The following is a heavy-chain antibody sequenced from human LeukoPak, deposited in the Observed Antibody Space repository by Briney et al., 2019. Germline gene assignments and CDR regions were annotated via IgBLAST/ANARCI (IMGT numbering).Heavy chain of an antibody. CDR2: VNSDGSST. J-gene: IGHJ3*02. Sequence: GGSLRLSCAASGFSLSSYWMHWVRQAPGKGLVWVSRVNSDGSSTNYADSVKGRFTISRDNAKNTLYLQMNSLRAEDTAVYYCAKAATGTRNAFDIWGQETMVTVSS. D-gene: IGHD6-13*01. CDR1: GFSLSSYW. CDR3: AKAATGTRNAFDI. V-gene: IGHV3-74*01.